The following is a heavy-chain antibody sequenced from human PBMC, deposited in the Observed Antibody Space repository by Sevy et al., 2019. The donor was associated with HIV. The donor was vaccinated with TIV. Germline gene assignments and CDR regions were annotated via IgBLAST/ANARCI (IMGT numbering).Heavy chain of an antibody. J-gene: IGHJ4*02. D-gene: IGHD3-9*01. CDR2: IWYDGSNY. V-gene: IGHV3-33*06. CDR1: GFTFSNYG. Sequence: GGSLRLSCAASGFTFSNYGMHWVRQAPGKGLEWVAVIWYDGSNYDYADSVKGRFTVSRDNSKNTLYLEMKSLRPEDTAVYFCAKDFDSIAMPAFPDSWGQRTLVTVSS. CDR3: AKDFDSIAMPAFPDS.